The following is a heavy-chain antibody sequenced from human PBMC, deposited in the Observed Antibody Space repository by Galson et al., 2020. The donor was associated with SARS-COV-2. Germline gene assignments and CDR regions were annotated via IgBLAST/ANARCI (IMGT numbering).Heavy chain of an antibody. Sequence: GGSLRLSCAASGFTFSSYDMHWVRQAPGKGLEWVSTISRSGGSTYYADSVKGRFTISRDNSKNTLYLQMNSLRAEDTAVYYCATLGCSGSSCYSIDLCGRGTLVTVSS. V-gene: IGHV3-23*01. CDR2: ISRSGGST. D-gene: IGHD2-15*01. CDR1: GFTFSSYD. CDR3: ATLGCSGSSCYSIDL. J-gene: IGHJ2*01.